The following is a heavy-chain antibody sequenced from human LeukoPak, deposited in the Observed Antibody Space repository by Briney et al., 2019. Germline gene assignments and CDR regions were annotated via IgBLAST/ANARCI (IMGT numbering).Heavy chain of an antibody. Sequence: SVKVSCKASGGTFSSYAISWVRQAPGQGLEWMGGIIPIFGTANYAQRFQGRVTITADESTSTDYMELSSLRSEDTAVYYCARDLGHMVRGPGVDYWGQGTLVTVSS. D-gene: IGHD3-10*01. CDR1: GGTFSSYA. CDR2: IIPIFGTA. CDR3: ARDLGHMVRGPGVDY. J-gene: IGHJ4*02. V-gene: IGHV1-69*01.